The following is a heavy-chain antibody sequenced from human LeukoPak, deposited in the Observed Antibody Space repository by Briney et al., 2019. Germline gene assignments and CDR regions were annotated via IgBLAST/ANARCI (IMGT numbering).Heavy chain of an antibody. CDR3: ARDGPSYEQWLVYYYYGMDV. CDR2: ISAYNGNT. V-gene: IGHV1-18*01. CDR1: GYTFTSYG. D-gene: IGHD6-19*01. J-gene: IGHJ6*02. Sequence: GASVKVSCKASGYTFTSYGISWVRQAPGQGLEWMGWISAYNGNTNYAQKLQGRVTMTTDTSTSTAYMELRSLRSDDTAVYYCARDGPSYEQWLVYYYYGMDVWGQGTTVTVSS.